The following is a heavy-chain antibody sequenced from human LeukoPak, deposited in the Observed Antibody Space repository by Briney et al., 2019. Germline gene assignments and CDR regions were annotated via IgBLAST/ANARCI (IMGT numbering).Heavy chain of an antibody. J-gene: IGHJ4*02. CDR2: INPSGGST. V-gene: IGHV1-46*01. CDR3: ARIEKWTNLVRYYFDN. D-gene: IGHD1-14*01. CDR1: GYTFTSYY. Sequence: ASVKVSCKASGYTFTSYYMHWVRQAPGQGLEWMGIINPSGGSTSYAQKFQDRLTMTRDTSTSTVYMELSSLRAEDTAVYFCARIEKWTNLVRYYFDNWGQGTLVTVSS.